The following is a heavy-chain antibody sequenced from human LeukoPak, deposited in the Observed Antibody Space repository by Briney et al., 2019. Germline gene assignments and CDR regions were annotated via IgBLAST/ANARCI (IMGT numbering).Heavy chain of an antibody. CDR2: INHSGST. D-gene: IGHD1-14*01. CDR3: ARLEPPGDAFDI. CDR1: GGSFSGYY. J-gene: IGHJ3*02. Sequence: PSETLSLTCAVYGGSFSGYYWSWIRQPPGKGLEWIGEINHSGSTNYNPSLKSRVTISVDTSKNQFSLKLSSVTAADTAVYYCARLEPPGDAFDIWGQGTMVTVSS. V-gene: IGHV4-34*01.